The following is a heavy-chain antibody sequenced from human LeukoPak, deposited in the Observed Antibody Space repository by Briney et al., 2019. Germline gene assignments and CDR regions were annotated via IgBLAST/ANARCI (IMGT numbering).Heavy chain of an antibody. CDR1: NDSISSGDYY. D-gene: IGHD2-15*01. V-gene: IGHV4-30-4*01. J-gene: IGHJ4*02. Sequence: NPSETLSLTCTVSNDSISSGDYYWNWIRQPPEKGLEWIGYIFHRGGTSYNPSLKSRILFSVDTSQNQFSLKLNSVTTADTAVYYCVREILYCSGGSCYRGPFDNWGQGTLVTVSA. CDR2: IFHRGGT. CDR3: VREILYCSGGSCYRGPFDN.